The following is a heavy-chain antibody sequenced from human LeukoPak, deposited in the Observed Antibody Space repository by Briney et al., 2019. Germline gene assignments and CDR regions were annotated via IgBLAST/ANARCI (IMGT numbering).Heavy chain of an antibody. D-gene: IGHD5-18*01. Sequence: SETLSLTCTVSGGSISSYYWGWIRQPAGKGLEWIGRIYTSGSTNYNPSLKSRVTMSVDTSKNQFSLRLSSVTAADTAVYYCARDCCTPGYSYGYDLCWFDPWGQGSQVTVSS. V-gene: IGHV4-4*07. J-gene: IGHJ5*02. CDR2: IYTSGST. CDR3: ARDCCTPGYSYGYDLCWFDP. CDR1: GGSISSYY.